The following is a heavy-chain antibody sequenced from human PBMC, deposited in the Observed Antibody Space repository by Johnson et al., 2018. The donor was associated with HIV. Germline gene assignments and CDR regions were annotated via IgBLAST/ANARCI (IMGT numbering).Heavy chain of an antibody. V-gene: IGHV3-30*18. CDR3: AKSPSQLGSAFDI. Sequence: HVQLVESGGGVVRPGGSLRLSCAASGFTFDDYGMSWVRQAPGKGLEWVAVISDDVSSTLYVDSVKGRCTISRDNSKNTLYLQMNSLRAEDTAVYYCAKSPSQLGSAFDIWGQGTMVTVSS. CDR2: ISDDVSST. CDR1: GFTFDDYG. D-gene: IGHD2-2*01. J-gene: IGHJ3*02.